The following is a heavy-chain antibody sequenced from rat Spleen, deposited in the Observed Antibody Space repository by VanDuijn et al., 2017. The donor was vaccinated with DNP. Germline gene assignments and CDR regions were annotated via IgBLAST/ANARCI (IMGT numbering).Heavy chain of an antibody. Sequence: EVQLVESGGGLVQPGRSLKLSCAASGFTFSNYYMAWVRQAPKKGLEWVAAISTGGGTTYYRDSVKGRFTISRDDAKSTIYLQMDSLRSEDTATYYCATRTTGLDYWSQGVTVTVSS. CDR1: GFTFSNYY. CDR2: ISTGGGTT. V-gene: IGHV5-25*01. D-gene: IGHD1-6*01. J-gene: IGHJ2*01. CDR3: ATRTTGLDY.